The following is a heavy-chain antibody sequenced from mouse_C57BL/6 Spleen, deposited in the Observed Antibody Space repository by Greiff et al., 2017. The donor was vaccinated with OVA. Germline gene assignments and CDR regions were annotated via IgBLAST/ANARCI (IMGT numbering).Heavy chain of an antibody. CDR3: AGGITTVEYYFDY. CDR2: INPNNGGT. D-gene: IGHD1-1*01. V-gene: IGHV1-26*01. J-gene: IGHJ2*01. Sequence: EVQLQQSGPELVKPGASVKISCKASGYTFTDYYMNWVKQSHGKSLEWIGDINPNNGGTSYNQKFKGKATLTVDKSSSTAYMELRSLTSEDSAVYYCAGGITTVEYYFDYWGQGTTLTVSS. CDR1: GYTFTDYY.